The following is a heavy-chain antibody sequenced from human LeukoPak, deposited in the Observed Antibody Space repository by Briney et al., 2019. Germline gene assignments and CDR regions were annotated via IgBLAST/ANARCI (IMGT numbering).Heavy chain of an antibody. CDR3: ARDLEGHICYFDY. V-gene: IGHV3-7*01. D-gene: IGHD2-21*01. J-gene: IGHJ4*02. Sequence: GGSLRLSCAASGFTFSSYWMSWVRQAPGKGLEWVANIKQDGSEKYYVDSVKGRFTISRDNARNSLYLQMNSLRAEDTAVYYCARDLEGHICYFDYWGQGTLVTVSS. CDR1: GFTFSSYW. CDR2: IKQDGSEK.